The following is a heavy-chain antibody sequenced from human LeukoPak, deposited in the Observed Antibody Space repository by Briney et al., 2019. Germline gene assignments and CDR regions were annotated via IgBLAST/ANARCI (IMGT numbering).Heavy chain of an antibody. CDR1: GGSISSGDYY. D-gene: IGHD5-12*01. Sequence: KSSQTLSPTCTVSGGSISSGDYYWSWIRQPPGKGLEWIGYIYYSGSTYYNPSLKSRVTISVDTSKNQFSLKLSSVTAADTAVYYCARENVDIVATGRFDLWGRGTLVTVSS. J-gene: IGHJ2*01. CDR2: IYYSGST. CDR3: ARENVDIVATGRFDL. V-gene: IGHV4-30-4*01.